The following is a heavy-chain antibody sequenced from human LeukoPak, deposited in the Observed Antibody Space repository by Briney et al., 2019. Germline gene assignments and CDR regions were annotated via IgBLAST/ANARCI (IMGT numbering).Heavy chain of an antibody. J-gene: IGHJ4*02. Sequence: GASLRLSCAASGFTFSSYAMSWVRQAPGKGLEWVSAISGSGGSTYYADSVKGRFTISRDNSKNTLYLQMNSLRAEHTAVYYCAKGTDYGDYPDYWGQGTLVTVSS. CDR2: ISGSGGST. D-gene: IGHD4-17*01. V-gene: IGHV3-23*01. CDR3: AKGTDYGDYPDY. CDR1: GFTFSSYA.